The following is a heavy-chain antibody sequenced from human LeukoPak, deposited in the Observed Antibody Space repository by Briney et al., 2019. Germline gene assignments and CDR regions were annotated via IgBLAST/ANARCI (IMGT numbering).Heavy chain of an antibody. CDR3: ARTPQSRVRGAIDAFDI. D-gene: IGHD3-10*01. CDR1: GGSISSYY. CDR2: IYYSGST. J-gene: IGHJ3*02. V-gene: IGHV4-59*08. Sequence: SETLSLTCTVSGGSISSYYWSWIRQPPGKGLEWIGYIYYSGSTNYNPSLKSRVTISVDTSKNQFSLKLSSVTAADTAVYYCARTPQSRVRGAIDAFDIWGQGIMVTVSS.